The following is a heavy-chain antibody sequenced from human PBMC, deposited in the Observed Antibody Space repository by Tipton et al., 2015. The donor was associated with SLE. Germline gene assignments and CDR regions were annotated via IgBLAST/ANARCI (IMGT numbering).Heavy chain of an antibody. V-gene: IGHV4-61*08. CDR2: INYSGST. J-gene: IGHJ4*02. Sequence: TLSLTCTVSGGSIGRGGYFWSWIRQHPGKGLEWIGYINYSGSTNYNPSLKSRVTISVDTSKNQFSLMLTSVTAADTAVYYCARGLSRDNWGQGTLVTVSS. CDR3: ARGLSRDN. CDR1: GGSIGRGGYF.